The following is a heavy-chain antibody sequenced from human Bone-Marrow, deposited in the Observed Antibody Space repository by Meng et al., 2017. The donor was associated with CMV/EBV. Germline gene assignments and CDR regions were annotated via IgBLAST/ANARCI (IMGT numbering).Heavy chain of an antibody. J-gene: IGHJ5*02. CDR2: ISAYNGNT. CDR3: ARETLNLGYCSSTSCYKRGMGFDP. CDR1: CYTFTSYG. D-gene: IGHD2-2*02. Sequence: ASVKDSCNASCYTFTSYGNSWLRQAPGQGLQWMGWISAYNGNTNYAQKLQGRVTMTTDTSTSTAYMELRSLRSDDTAVYYCARETLNLGYCSSTSCYKRGMGFDPWGQGTLVTFSS. V-gene: IGHV1-18*01.